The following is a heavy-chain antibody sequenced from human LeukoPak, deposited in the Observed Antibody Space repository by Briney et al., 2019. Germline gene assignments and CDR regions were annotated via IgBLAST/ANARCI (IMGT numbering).Heavy chain of an antibody. CDR1: GVTFDDYA. V-gene: IGHV3-43*02. D-gene: IGHD6-13*01. CDR2: ISGDGGST. J-gene: IGHJ6*03. Sequence: GGSLRLSCAASGVTFDDYAMHWVRQAPGKGLEWASLISGDGGSTYYADSVKGRFTISRDNSKNSLYLQMNSLRTEDTALHYCANDGGHVPGIAAPHYYYMDVWGKGTTVTVSS. CDR3: ANDGGHVPGIAAPHYYYMDV.